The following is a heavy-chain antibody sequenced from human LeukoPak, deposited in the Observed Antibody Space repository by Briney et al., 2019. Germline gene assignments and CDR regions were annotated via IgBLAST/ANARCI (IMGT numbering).Heavy chain of an antibody. Sequence: GGSLRLSCAASGFTVSSNYMSWVRQAPGKGLEWVSVIYSGGSTYYADSVKGRFTISRDNSKNTLYLQMNSLRAEDTAVYYCARDAAGYCSGGSCSPDDYWGQGTLVTVSS. V-gene: IGHV3-53*01. CDR1: GFTVSSNY. CDR3: ARDAAGYCSGGSCSPDDY. CDR2: IYSGGST. D-gene: IGHD2-15*01. J-gene: IGHJ4*02.